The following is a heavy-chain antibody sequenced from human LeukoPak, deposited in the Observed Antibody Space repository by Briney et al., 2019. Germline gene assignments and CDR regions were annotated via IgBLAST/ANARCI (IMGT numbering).Heavy chain of an antibody. CDR1: GGSISSYY. CDR2: IYYSGST. CDR3: ARLWTVAGWYEGYYFDY. D-gene: IGHD6-19*01. V-gene: IGHV4-59*08. J-gene: IGHJ4*02. Sequence: KPSETLSLTCTVSGGSISSYYWSWIRQPPGKGLEWIGYIYYSGSTNYNPSFKSRVTISVDTSKNQFSLKLSSVTAADTAVYYCARLWTVAGWYEGYYFDYWGQGTLVTVSS.